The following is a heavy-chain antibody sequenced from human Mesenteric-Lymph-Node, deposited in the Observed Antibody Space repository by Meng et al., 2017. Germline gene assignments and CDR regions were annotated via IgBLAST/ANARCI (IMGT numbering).Heavy chain of an antibody. CDR3: ARDFSPSIGGGKFDH. CDR2: INPHTGGA. CDR1: GYDFSGFF. D-gene: IGHD6-6*01. Sequence: QVELVQSGTEVKKPGASVKVSCKASGYDFSGFFMQWVRQAPGQRLEWMGRINPHTGGADYARNFQGRVTLTRDKSINTAYLELSRLTSDDTAVYYCARDFSPSIGGGKFDHWGQGTLVTVSS. V-gene: IGHV1-2*06. J-gene: IGHJ4*02.